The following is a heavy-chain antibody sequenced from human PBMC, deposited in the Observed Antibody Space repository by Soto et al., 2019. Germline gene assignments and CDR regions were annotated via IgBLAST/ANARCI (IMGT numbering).Heavy chain of an antibody. Sequence: QVQLQESGPGLVKPSGTLSLTCAVSGGSISSSNWWSWVRQPPGKGLEWIGEIYHSGSTNYNPSLTSRVPISVDKSTTLFPRKLSSVPAADAAGYYGARGEKTAALDYWGQGTLVTVSS. D-gene: IGHD6-25*01. CDR1: GGSISSSNW. J-gene: IGHJ4*02. CDR2: IYHSGST. V-gene: IGHV4-4*02. CDR3: ARGEKTAALDY.